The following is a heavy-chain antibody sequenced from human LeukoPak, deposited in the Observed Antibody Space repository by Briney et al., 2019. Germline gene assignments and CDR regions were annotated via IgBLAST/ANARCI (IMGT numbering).Heavy chain of an antibody. CDR3: AKSNGEWSRQHAFDF. Sequence: GGSLRLSCAASGFTVSTYLMHWVRQAPGKGLDWVAIIWHDGSTKYYADSVKGRFTISRDNSKNTLYLEMNSLRAEDTALYFCAKSNGEWSRQHAFDFWGQGTMVTVSS. V-gene: IGHV3-33*06. J-gene: IGHJ3*01. D-gene: IGHD3-3*01. CDR2: IWHDGSTK. CDR1: GFTVSTYL.